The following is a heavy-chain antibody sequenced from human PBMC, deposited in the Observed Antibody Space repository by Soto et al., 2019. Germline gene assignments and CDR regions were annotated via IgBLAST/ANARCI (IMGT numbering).Heavy chain of an antibody. CDR3: ARAYYDSSGYYRLDY. D-gene: IGHD3-22*01. CDR1: GGSISSGGYY. J-gene: IGHJ4*02. Sequence: QVQLQESGPGLVKPSQTLSLTCTVSGGSISSGGYYWSWIRQHPGKGMEWIGYIYYSGSTYYNPSLKGRVTISVDTSKNQFSLKLSSVTAADTAVYYCARAYYDSSGYYRLDYWGQGTLVTVSS. CDR2: IYYSGST. V-gene: IGHV4-31*03.